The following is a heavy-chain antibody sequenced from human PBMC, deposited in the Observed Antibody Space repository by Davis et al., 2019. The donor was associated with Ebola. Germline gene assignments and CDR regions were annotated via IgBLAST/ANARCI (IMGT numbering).Heavy chain of an antibody. V-gene: IGHV3-74*01. Sequence: PGGSLRLSCAASGFTFSNYWMHWVRQAPGKGLVWVSRINPDGIMTTYADSVRGRFTISRDNAKNTLYLQMDSLKDEDRGLYYCVREGGGVVTGLVYWGQGTLVTVSS. J-gene: IGHJ4*02. CDR3: VREGGGVVTGLVY. D-gene: IGHD2-21*02. CDR2: INPDGIMT. CDR1: GFTFSNYW.